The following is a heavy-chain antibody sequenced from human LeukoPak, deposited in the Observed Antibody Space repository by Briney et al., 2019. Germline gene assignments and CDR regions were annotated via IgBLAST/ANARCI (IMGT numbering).Heavy chain of an antibody. V-gene: IGHV3-30*04. CDR1: GFTFSSYA. CDR2: ISYDGSNK. D-gene: IGHD5-18*01. CDR3: ARGRRRQLWLRTGDFDY. J-gene: IGHJ4*02. Sequence: PGGSLRLSCAASGFTFSSYAMHWVRQAPGKGLEWVAVISYDGSNKYYADSVKGRFTISRDNSKNTLYLQMNSLRAEDTAVYYCARGRRRQLWLRTGDFDYWGQGTLVAVSS.